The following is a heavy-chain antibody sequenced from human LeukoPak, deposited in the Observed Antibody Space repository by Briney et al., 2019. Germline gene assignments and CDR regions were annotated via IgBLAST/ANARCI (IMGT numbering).Heavy chain of an antibody. D-gene: IGHD2-2*01. V-gene: IGHV4-31*03. CDR2: IYYSGTT. CDR1: GGSISSGGYF. CDR3: AREYCSSDTCYQDWFDP. J-gene: IGHJ5*02. Sequence: PSQTLSLTCTVSGGSISSGGYFWTWLRQHPGKGLEWIGNIYYSGTTHYNLSLKSRVTISVDTSKNQFSLKLTSVTAADTAVYYCAREYCSSDTCYQDWFDPWGQGTLVTVSS.